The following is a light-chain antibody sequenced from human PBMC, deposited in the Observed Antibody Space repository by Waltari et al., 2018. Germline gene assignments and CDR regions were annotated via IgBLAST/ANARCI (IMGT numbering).Light chain of an antibody. Sequence: ILLTQSPATLSLSPGERATLSCRASQGISSFFAWSQQKPGQAPRLLVYDASNRATGIPARFSGSGSGADFTLTISSLEPEDFAVYYCQQRTNWPSFGGGTRVELK. V-gene: IGKV3-11*01. CDR2: DAS. CDR3: QQRTNWPS. J-gene: IGKJ4*01. CDR1: QGISSF.